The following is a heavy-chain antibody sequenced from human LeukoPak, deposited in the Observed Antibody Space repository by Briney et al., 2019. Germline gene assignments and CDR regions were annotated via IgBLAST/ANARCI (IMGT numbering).Heavy chain of an antibody. V-gene: IGHV3-30*03. D-gene: IGHD5-12*01. CDR1: GFTFSNYG. CDR2: VSSDGSID. J-gene: IGHJ4*02. Sequence: PGRSLRLSCAASGFTFSNYGMHWVRQAPGKGLEWVAVVSSDGSIDYYADSLRGRFTVSRDNSKNTMFLQFNTLRPEDTAVYYCARARRGYSGYDKGGNFDYWGQGTLVTVSS. CDR3: ARARRGYSGYDKGGNFDY.